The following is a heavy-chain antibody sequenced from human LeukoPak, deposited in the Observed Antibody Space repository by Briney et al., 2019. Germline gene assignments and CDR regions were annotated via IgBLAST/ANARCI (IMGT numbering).Heavy chain of an antibody. J-gene: IGHJ6*03. CDR2: IYYSGST. CDR3: ATTSTGDYYYYYMDV. Sequence: PSETLSLTCTVSGGSISSYYWSWIRQPPGTGLEWIGYIYYSGSTNYNPSLKSRVTISVDTSKNQFSLKLSSVTAADTAVYYCATTSTGDYYYYYMDVWGKGTAVTVSS. CDR1: GGSISSYY. D-gene: IGHD2-8*02. V-gene: IGHV4-59*01.